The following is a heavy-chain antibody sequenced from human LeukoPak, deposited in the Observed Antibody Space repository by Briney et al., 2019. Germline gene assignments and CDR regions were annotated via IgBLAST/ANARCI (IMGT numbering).Heavy chain of an antibody. V-gene: IGHV1-69*05. D-gene: IGHD1-7*01. CDR2: IIPIFGTT. CDR1: GGTLSTYA. J-gene: IGHJ5*02. Sequence: SVKVSCKVSGGTLSTYAISWVRQAPGQGLEWMGTIIPIFGTTNYAQRFQGRATVSMDESTSTAYMELSSLRSEDTAVYYCARDNYAGANWFDPWSQGTLVTVSS. CDR3: ARDNYAGANWFDP.